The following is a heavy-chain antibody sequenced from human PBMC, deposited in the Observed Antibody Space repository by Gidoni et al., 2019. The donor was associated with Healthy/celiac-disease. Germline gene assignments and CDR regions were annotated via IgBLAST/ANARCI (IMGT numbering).Heavy chain of an antibody. J-gene: IGHJ4*02. D-gene: IGHD6-13*01. V-gene: IGHV3-30-3*01. Sequence: QVQLVESGGGVVQPGRSLRLSCAASGVTFSSYAMHWVRQAPGKGLEGVAVISYDGSNKYYADSVKGRFTISRDNSKNTLYLQMNSLRAEDTAVYYCARESAAAGTSLNYWGQGTLVTVSS. CDR2: ISYDGSNK. CDR1: GVTFSSYA. CDR3: ARESAAAGTSLNY.